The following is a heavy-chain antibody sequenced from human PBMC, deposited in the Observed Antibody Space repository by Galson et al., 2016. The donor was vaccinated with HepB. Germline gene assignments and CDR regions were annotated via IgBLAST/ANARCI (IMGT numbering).Heavy chain of an antibody. CDR2: INSDGGTT. J-gene: IGHJ4*02. CDR1: GFTFSSYW. Sequence: SLRLSCAVSGFTFSSYWMHWVRQAPGKGLVWVSRINSDGGTTSYADSVKGRFTISRDNAKNTLYLRMNSLRAEDTAVYYCARDQAWGYYDRSGYFPGYWGQGILVTVSA. V-gene: IGHV3-74*01. CDR3: ARDQAWGYYDRSGYFPGY. D-gene: IGHD3-22*01.